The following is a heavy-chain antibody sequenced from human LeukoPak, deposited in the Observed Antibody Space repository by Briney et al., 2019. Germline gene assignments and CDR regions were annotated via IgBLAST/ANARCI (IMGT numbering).Heavy chain of an antibody. J-gene: IGHJ4*02. V-gene: IGHV4-59*01. D-gene: IGHD1-1*01. CDR2: IYYSGST. Sequence: SETLSLTCTVYGGSISSYYWSWIRQPPGKGLEWIGYIYYSGSTNYNPSLKSRVTISVDTSKNQFSLKLSSVTAANTAVYYCARHSELDGDDYWGQGTLVTVSS. CDR1: GGSISSYY. CDR3: ARHSELDGDDY.